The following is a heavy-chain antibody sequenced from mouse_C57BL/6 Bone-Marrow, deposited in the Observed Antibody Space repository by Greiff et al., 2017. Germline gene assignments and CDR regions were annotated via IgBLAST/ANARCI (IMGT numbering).Heavy chain of an antibody. J-gene: IGHJ3*01. CDR1: GYTFTSSW. CDR3: ARGARQQAY. CDR2: IYPGIGSP. D-gene: IGHD3-2*01. V-gene: IGHV1-55*01. Sequence: QVQFQQPGPDFLKPGASVKMSCKVSGYTFTSSWITWVNPSPGQGLEWFGDIYPGIGSPNSNENLKSKATLTVDTSYSKANMQLSSLTSEDSAVYYCARGARQQAYWGQGTLVTVSA.